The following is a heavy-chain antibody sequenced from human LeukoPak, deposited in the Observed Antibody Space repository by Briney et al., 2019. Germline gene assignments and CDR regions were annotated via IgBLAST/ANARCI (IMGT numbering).Heavy chain of an antibody. Sequence: ASVKVSCKASGGTFSSYAISWVRQAPGQGLEWMGGIIPIFGTANYAQKFQGRVTITADESTSTAYMELSSLRSEDTVVYYCARDGAAAGMGVLDYWGQGTLVTVSS. J-gene: IGHJ4*02. CDR1: GGTFSSYA. CDR2: IIPIFGTA. CDR3: ARDGAAAGMGVLDY. V-gene: IGHV1-69*13. D-gene: IGHD6-13*01.